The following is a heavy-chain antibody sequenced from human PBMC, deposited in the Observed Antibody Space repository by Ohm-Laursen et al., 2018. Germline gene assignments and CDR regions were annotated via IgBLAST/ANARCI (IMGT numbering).Heavy chain of an antibody. CDR3: ARKTDWNHYYFDY. V-gene: IGHV4-39*01. J-gene: IGHJ4*02. CDR2: IYYPGST. Sequence: GTLSLTCTVSGDSISSTSYYWGRIRQPPGKGLEWIGSIYYPGSTSFNPSLQSRVTISVDTSKNQFSLNLSSVTAADTAMYYCARKTDWNHYYFDYWGQGTLVTVSS. D-gene: IGHD1-1*01. CDR1: GDSISSTSYY.